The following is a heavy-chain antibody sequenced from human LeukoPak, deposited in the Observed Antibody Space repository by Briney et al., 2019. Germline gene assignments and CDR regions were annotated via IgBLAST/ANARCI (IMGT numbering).Heavy chain of an antibody. CDR1: GYTFTSYD. CDR3: ARKDDILTGIDY. V-gene: IGHV1-8*01. J-gene: IGHJ4*02. D-gene: IGHD3-9*01. Sequence: ASVKLSCKASGYTFTSYDINWVRQAPGQGLEWMGWMKPNSGNTGYAQKFQGRVTMTRNTSISTAYMELSSLTSEDTAVYYCARKDDILTGIDYWGQGNLVTVSS. CDR2: MKPNSGNT.